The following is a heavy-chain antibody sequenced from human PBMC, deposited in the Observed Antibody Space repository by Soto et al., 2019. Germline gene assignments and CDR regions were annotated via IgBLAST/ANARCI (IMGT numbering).Heavy chain of an antibody. Sequence: ASVKVSCKASGYTFTSYAMHWVRQAPGQRLEWMGWINAGNGNTKYSQKFQGRVTITRDTSASTAYMELSSLRSEDTAVYYCARDKVESGIAVAAVGYYYYYGMDVWGQGTTVTVS. J-gene: IGHJ6*02. CDR2: INAGNGNT. V-gene: IGHV1-3*01. CDR3: ARDKVESGIAVAAVGYYYYYGMDV. CDR1: GYTFTSYA. D-gene: IGHD6-19*01.